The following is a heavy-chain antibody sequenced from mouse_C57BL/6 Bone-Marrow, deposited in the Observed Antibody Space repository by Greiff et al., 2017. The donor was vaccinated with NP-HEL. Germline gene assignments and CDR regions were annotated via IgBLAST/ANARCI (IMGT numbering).Heavy chain of an antibody. CDR3: TTNLYYAMDY. V-gene: IGHV14-4*01. Sequence: EVQLQQSGAELVRPGASVKLSCTASGFNIKDDYMHWVKQRPEQGLEWIGWIDPENGDTEYASKFQGKAPITADTSSNTAYLQLSSLTSEDTAVYYCTTNLYYAMDYWGQGTSVTVSS. CDR1: GFNIKDDY. J-gene: IGHJ4*01. CDR2: IDPENGDT.